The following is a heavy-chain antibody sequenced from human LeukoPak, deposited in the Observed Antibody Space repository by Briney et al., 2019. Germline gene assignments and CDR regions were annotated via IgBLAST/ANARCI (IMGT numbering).Heavy chain of an antibody. CDR2: INPNSGGT. CDR3: ARDAPIVAAARPSYYMDV. CDR1: GYTFTGYY. V-gene: IGHV1-2*02. J-gene: IGHJ6*03. D-gene: IGHD6-6*01. Sequence: ASVKVSCKASGYTFTGYYMHWVRQAPGQGLEWMGWINPNSGGTNYAQKFQGRVTMTRDTSISSAYMELSRLRSDDTAVYYCARDAPIVAAARPSYYMDVWGKGTTVTVSS.